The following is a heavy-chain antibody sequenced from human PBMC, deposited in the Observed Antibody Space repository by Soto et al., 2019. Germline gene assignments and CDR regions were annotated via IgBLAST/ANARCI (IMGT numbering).Heavy chain of an antibody. V-gene: IGHV4-30-4*01. J-gene: IGHJ5*02. D-gene: IGHD3-16*01. CDR3: ARRGREYEFTT. CDR2: VYYTGTT. CDR1: GGSINSGDYY. Sequence: PSETLSLTCTVSGGSINSGDYYWSWIRQPPGKGLEWIGYVYYTGTTYYKPSLKSRLTISVDSSRNQFSLKLTSVTAADTAVYYCARRGREYEFTTWGQGTLVTVSS.